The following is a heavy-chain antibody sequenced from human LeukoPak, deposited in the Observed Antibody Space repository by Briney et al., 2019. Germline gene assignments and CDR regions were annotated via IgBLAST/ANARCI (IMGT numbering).Heavy chain of an antibody. CDR3: ARAGWTVTTVDY. CDR2: ISSSSSYI. V-gene: IGHV3-21*01. Sequence: GGSLRLSCAASGFTFSSYSMNWVRRAPGKGLEWVSSISSSSSYIYYADSVKGRFTISRDNAKNSLYLQMNSLRAEDTAVYYCARAGWTVTTVDYWGQGTLVTVSS. D-gene: IGHD4-17*01. J-gene: IGHJ4*02. CDR1: GFTFSSYS.